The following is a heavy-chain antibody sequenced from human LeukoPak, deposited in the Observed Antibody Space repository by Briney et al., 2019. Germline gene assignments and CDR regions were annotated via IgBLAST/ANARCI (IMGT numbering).Heavy chain of an antibody. J-gene: IGHJ4*02. V-gene: IGHV4-39*01. CDR3: ARLGCSSASCYPGN. CDR2: LYYTGWST. D-gene: IGHD2-2*01. Sequence: NSSGTLSLTCTASGVSISSSYYYWVRVRQPPGKGLEWIGSLYYTGWSTYYNPSLKSRVTISLDTSKNQFSLKLNSVTAADTAVYYCARLGCSSASCYPGNWGQGTLVTVSS. CDR1: GVSISSSYYY.